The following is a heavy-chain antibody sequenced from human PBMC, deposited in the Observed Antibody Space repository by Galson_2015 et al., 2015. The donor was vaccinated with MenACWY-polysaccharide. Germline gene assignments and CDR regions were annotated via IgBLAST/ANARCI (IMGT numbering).Heavy chain of an antibody. V-gene: IGHV1-8*01. D-gene: IGHD3-22*01. CDR2: MNPNSGNT. J-gene: IGHJ5*02. CDR3: ARGGKYYYDSSGYLNWFDP. Sequence: SVKVSCKASGYSFSSYDINWVRQTTGQGLEWMGWMNPNSGNTGYAQKFQGRITMTRNTSISIAYMELSSLRSEDTAVYYCARGGKYYYDSSGYLNWFDPWGQGTLVTVSS. CDR1: GYSFSSYD.